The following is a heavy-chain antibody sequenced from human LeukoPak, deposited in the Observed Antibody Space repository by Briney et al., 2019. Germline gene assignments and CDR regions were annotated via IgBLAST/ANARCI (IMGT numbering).Heavy chain of an antibody. J-gene: IGHJ4*02. D-gene: IGHD3-10*01. CDR2: ISGSGGST. Sequence: GGSLRLSCAASGFTFSSYAMSWVRQAPGKGLEWVSGISGSGGSTYYADSVKGRFTISRDNSKNTLYLQINSLRAEDTAVYYCAKDSVPYYYGSGSYPDYWGQGTLVTVSS. V-gene: IGHV3-23*01. CDR1: GFTFSSYA. CDR3: AKDSVPYYYGSGSYPDY.